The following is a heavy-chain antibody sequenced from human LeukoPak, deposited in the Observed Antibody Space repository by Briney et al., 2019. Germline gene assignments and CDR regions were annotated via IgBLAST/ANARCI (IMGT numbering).Heavy chain of an antibody. J-gene: IGHJ6*02. CDR2: ISSSSSYI. D-gene: IGHD3-10*01. V-gene: IGHV3-21*01. CDR1: GFTFSSYS. Sequence: GGSLRLSCAASGFTFSSYSMNWVRQAPGKGLEWVSSISSSSSYIYYADSVKGRFTISRDNAKNSLYLQMNSLRAEDTAVHYCARCSITMVRGDYYGMDVWGQGTTVTVSS. CDR3: ARCSITMVRGDYYGMDV.